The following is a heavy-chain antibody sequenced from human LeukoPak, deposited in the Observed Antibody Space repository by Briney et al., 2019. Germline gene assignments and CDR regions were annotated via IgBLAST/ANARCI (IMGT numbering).Heavy chain of an antibody. Sequence: SETLSLTCTVSGGSINNYYWNWIRQPPGKGLEWIGYIYYSGTTNYNPSLKSRVTLSVDTSKNQFSLRLSSVTAADTAVYYCARVPSYSSSWYFDYWGQGTLVTVPS. D-gene: IGHD6-13*01. J-gene: IGHJ4*02. V-gene: IGHV4-59*01. CDR3: ARVPSYSSSWYFDY. CDR2: IYYSGTT. CDR1: GGSINNYY.